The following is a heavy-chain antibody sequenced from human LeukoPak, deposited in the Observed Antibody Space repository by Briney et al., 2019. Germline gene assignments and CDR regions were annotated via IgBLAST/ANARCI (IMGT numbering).Heavy chain of an antibody. CDR1: GFTVSSNY. J-gene: IGHJ4*02. Sequence: GGSLRLSCAASGFTVSSNYMSWVRQAPGKGLEWVSVIYSGGSTYYADSVKGRFTISRDNAKNSLYLQMNSLRAEDTAVYYCAREELYDFWSGYDYWGQGTLVTVSS. D-gene: IGHD3-3*01. CDR2: IYSGGST. CDR3: AREELYDFWSGYDY. V-gene: IGHV3-53*01.